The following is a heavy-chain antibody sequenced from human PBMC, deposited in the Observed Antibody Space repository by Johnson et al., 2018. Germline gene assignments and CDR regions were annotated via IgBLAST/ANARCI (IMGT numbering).Heavy chain of an antibody. D-gene: IGHD3-22*01. J-gene: IGHJ1*01. Sequence: VELQESGGGLVQPGGTRRLCCEATRLSFSSYSLNGVRQAPGKGLEWISYISSSSRTIYSADSVKGRFTISRDDAKNSLYLQMTSLRAEDTAVYSCARVTTDFYDSSGYGFQHWGQGTLVTVSS. CDR3: ARVTTDFYDSSGYGFQH. V-gene: IGHV3-48*01. CDR1: RLSFSSYS. CDR2: ISSSSRTI.